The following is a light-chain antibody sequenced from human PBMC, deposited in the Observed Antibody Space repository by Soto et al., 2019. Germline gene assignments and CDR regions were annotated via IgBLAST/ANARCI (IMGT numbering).Light chain of an antibody. V-gene: IGKV4-1*01. CDR2: WAS. Sequence: DIVMTQSPDSLAVSLGERATINCNSSQSGLYSSNNRDSLAWYQQKPGLPPKLLIYWASIRASGVPDRFSGGGSGTDFTLTISSLQAEDVAVYYCQQYYSTMYTFGQGTKLEIK. J-gene: IGKJ2*01. CDR3: QQYYSTMYT. CDR1: QSGLYSSNNRDS.